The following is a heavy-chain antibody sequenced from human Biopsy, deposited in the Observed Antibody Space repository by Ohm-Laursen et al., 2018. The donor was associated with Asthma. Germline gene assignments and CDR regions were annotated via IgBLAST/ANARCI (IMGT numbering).Heavy chain of an antibody. Sequence: GTLSLTCTVSGGSITSSSYYWGWIRQPPGKGLEWIGSMYYGETTNYNPSLSSRLTLSVDTSKNQFSLRLTSVTAADTAVYYCARGSSSRLSQWELLVSGGKRAHSYYGMDVWGQGTTVTVSS. CDR3: ARGSSSRLSQWELLVSGGKRAHSYYGMDV. CDR1: GGSITSSSYY. J-gene: IGHJ6*02. V-gene: IGHV4-39*07. D-gene: IGHD1-26*01. CDR2: MYYGETT.